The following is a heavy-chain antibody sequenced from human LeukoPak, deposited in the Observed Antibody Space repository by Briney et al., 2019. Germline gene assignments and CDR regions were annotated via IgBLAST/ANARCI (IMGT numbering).Heavy chain of an antibody. CDR3: ARGAVYYDSSGYGYNWFDP. J-gene: IGHJ5*02. Sequence: SVKVSCKASGGTFSNCAVSWVRQAPGQGLEWMGRVIPILGIANYAQRFQGRVTFTADKSTSTAYMELSSLRSEDTAVYYCARGAVYYDSSGYGYNWFDPWGQGTLVTVSS. CDR1: GGTFSNCA. V-gene: IGHV1-69*04. D-gene: IGHD3-22*01. CDR2: VIPILGIA.